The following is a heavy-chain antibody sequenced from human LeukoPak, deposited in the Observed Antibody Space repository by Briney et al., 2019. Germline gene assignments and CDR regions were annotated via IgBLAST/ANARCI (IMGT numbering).Heavy chain of an antibody. J-gene: IGHJ4*02. Sequence: SETLSLTCTVSGGSISSSSYYWGWIRQPPGKGLEWIGSIYYSGSTYYNPSLKSRVTISVDTSKNQFSLKLSSVTAADTAVYYCGRLSRYRDFDYWGQGTLVTVSS. CDR1: GGSISSSSYY. D-gene: IGHD3-16*02. CDR3: GRLSRYRDFDY. CDR2: IYYSGST. V-gene: IGHV4-39*07.